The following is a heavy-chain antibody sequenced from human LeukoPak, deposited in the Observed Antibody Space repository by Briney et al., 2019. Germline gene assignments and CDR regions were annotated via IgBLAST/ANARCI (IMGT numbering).Heavy chain of an antibody. CDR1: GFSLSSYA. D-gene: IGHD6-13*01. Sequence: GGSLRLSCTVSGFSLSSYAMSWVRRAPGKGLEWVSATSSSDDGKYYADSVRGRFTISRDNSKNSLHLQMNSLRAEDTALYYCAKGTSSWHEFDYWGQGTLVTVSS. V-gene: IGHV3-23*01. CDR2: TSSSDDGK. CDR3: AKGTSSWHEFDY. J-gene: IGHJ4*02.